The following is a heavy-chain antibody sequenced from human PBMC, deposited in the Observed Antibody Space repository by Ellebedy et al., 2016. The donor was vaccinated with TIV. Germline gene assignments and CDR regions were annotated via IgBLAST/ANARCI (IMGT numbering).Heavy chain of an antibody. CDR3: AKGHTASFFYLFDS. J-gene: IGHJ5*01. CDR2: VGGGADRT. V-gene: IGHV3-23*01. Sequence: GESLKISCAASGFTFSSYEMNWVRQAPGKGLEWVSAVGGGADRTFYADAVKGRFTISRDNSKNTVTLQMQSLRAEDTALYYCAKGHTASFFYLFDSWGQGTLVTVSS. D-gene: IGHD2-2*01. CDR1: GFTFSSYE.